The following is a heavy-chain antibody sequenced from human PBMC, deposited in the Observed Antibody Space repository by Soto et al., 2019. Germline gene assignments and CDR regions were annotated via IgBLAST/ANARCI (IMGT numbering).Heavy chain of an antibody. Sequence: PGESLKISCKGSGYSFTSYWIGWVRQMPGKGLEWMGIIYPGDSDTRYSPSFQGQVTISADKSISTAYLQWSSLEASDTAMYYCARPPVTIFGVVTPFDYWGQGTLVTVSS. D-gene: IGHD3-3*01. V-gene: IGHV5-51*01. CDR2: IYPGDSDT. CDR3: ARPPVTIFGVVTPFDY. CDR1: GYSFTSYW. J-gene: IGHJ4*02.